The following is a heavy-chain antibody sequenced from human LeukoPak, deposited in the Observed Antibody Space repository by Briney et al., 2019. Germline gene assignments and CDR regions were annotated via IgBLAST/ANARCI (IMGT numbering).Heavy chain of an antibody. J-gene: IGHJ4*02. CDR1: GFTFSSYA. D-gene: IGHD3-22*01. V-gene: IGHV3-30-3*01. CDR2: ISYDGSNK. Sequence: GRSLRLSCAASGFTFSSYAMHWVRQAPGKGLEWVAVISYDGSNKYYADSVKGRFTISRDNSKNTLYLQMNSLRAEDTAVYYCARARYYYASSGYYFDYWGQGTLVTVSS. CDR3: ARARYYYASSGYYFDY.